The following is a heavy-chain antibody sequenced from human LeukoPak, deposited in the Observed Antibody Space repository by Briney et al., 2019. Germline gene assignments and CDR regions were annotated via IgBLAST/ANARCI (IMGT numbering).Heavy chain of an antibody. CDR1: GFTFRSYA. J-gene: IGHJ4*02. D-gene: IGHD3-10*01. V-gene: IGHV3-23*01. CDR2: ISGSGGST. CDR3: AKDLVSGMVRGVTFDY. Sequence: GGSLRLSCAASGFTFRSYAMSWVRQAPGNGLEWGSGISGSGGSTYYADSWKGRFTISRDNSKNTLYLQMTRLRAEDTAVYYGAKDLVSGMVRGVTFDYWGQGTLVIVSS.